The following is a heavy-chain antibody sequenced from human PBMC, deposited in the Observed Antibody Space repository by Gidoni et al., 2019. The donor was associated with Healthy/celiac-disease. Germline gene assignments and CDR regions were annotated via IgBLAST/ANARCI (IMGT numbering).Heavy chain of an antibody. D-gene: IGHD3-22*01. V-gene: IGHV1-46*01. J-gene: IGHJ6*02. CDR2: INPSWGSI. Sequence: QVQLVHSGAEVKKPGASVKVSCKASGDTFTIYYMHWVRQAPGQGIAWMGIINPSWGSISDEEKFQGRVTMTRDTSTSTVYMEMSSLRSEDTAVYYCAREPGLLRYYYGMDVWGQGTTVTVSS. CDR1: GDTFTIYY. CDR3: AREPGLLRYYYGMDV.